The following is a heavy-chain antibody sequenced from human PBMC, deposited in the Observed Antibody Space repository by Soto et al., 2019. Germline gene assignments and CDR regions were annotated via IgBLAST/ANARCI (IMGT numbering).Heavy chain of an antibody. CDR1: GGSFSGYY. CDR3: ARGDAFDI. CDR2: INRSGST. J-gene: IGHJ3*02. V-gene: IGHV4-34*01. Sequence: QVQLQQWGAGLLKPSETLSLTCAVYGGSFSGYYWSWIRQPPGKGLEWIGEINRSGSTNYNPSLKSRVTISVDTSKNQFSLKLSSVTAADTAVYYCARGDAFDIWGQGTMVTVSS.